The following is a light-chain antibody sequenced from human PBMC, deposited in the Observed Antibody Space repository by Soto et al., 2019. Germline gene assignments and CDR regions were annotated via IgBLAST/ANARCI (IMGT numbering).Light chain of an antibody. CDR1: SSDVGGYNS. CDR3: SSFTSSITYV. J-gene: IGLJ1*01. CDR2: DVT. V-gene: IGLV2-14*01. Sequence: LTQPASVSGSPGQSITISCTGTSSDVGGYNSVSWYRQDPGKAPKLMIYDVTNRPSGVSNRFSGSKSGNTASLTISGLQAEDGADYYCSSFTSSITYVFGTGTKVTVL.